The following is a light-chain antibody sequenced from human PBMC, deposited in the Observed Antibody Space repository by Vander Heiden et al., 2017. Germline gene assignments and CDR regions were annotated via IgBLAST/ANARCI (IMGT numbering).Light chain of an antibody. CDR3: QQYGGSPYT. CDR1: QSVSSSY. CDR2: GAS. Sequence: EIVLTQSPGTLSLSPGERANLSCRASQSVSSSYLAWYQQKPGQAPRLLIYGASTRATGIPDRFSGSGSGTDFTLTISRLEPEDFAVYFCQQYGGSPYTFGQGTKLEIK. J-gene: IGKJ2*01. V-gene: IGKV3-20*01.